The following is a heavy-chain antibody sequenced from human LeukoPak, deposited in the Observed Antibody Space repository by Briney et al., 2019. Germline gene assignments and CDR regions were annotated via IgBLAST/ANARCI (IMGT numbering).Heavy chain of an antibody. V-gene: IGHV1-8*01. Sequence: ASVKVSCNASGYTFTSYDINWVRQATGQGLEWMGWMNPNSGNTGYAQKFQGRVTMTRNTSISTAYMELRSVRSEDTAVYYCARGGGYSGYDSLTTGYYFDYWGQGTLVTVSS. J-gene: IGHJ4*02. CDR1: GYTFTSYD. CDR3: ARGGGYSGYDSLTTGYYFDY. CDR2: MNPNSGNT. D-gene: IGHD5-12*01.